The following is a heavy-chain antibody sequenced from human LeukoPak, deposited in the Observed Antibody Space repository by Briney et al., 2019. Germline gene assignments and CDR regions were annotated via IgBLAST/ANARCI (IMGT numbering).Heavy chain of an antibody. Sequence: GGSLRLSCAASGFTFSSYSMNWVRQAPGKGLEWVSSISSSSSYIYYADSVKGRFTISRDNAKNSLYLQMNSLRAEDTAVYYCARDHVGAAYYFDYWGQGTLVTVSS. J-gene: IGHJ4*02. V-gene: IGHV3-21*01. CDR1: GFTFSSYS. CDR3: ARDHVGAAYYFDY. CDR2: ISSSSSYI. D-gene: IGHD1-26*01.